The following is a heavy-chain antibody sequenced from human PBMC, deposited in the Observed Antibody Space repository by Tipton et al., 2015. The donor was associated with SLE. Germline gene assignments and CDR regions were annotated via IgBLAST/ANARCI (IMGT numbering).Heavy chain of an antibody. CDR2: IYYSGST. Sequence: LRLSCTVSGGSISSYYWSWIRQPPGKGLEWIGYIYYSGSTNYNPSLKSRVTISVDTSKNQFSLRLSSVTAADTAVYYCARGGGAAYVPLDYWGQGTLVTVSS. CDR1: GGSISSYY. CDR3: ARGGGAAYVPLDY. V-gene: IGHV4-59*12. J-gene: IGHJ4*02. D-gene: IGHD3-10*02.